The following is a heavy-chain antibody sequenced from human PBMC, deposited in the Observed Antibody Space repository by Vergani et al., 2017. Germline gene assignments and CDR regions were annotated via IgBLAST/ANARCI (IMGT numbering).Heavy chain of an antibody. J-gene: IGHJ3*02. CDR2: IRTTAEGGT. CDR1: GFPFNIYP. D-gene: IGHD3-10*01. Sequence: DVQLVESGGGLIQPGGSLRLSCEVSGFPFNIYPVNWVRQTSGKGLQWIANIRTTAEGGTFYADSVKGRFTISRDDAKNSLFLQMNKVTSDDMAVYYCVKSYHYGSVSLEEDAFHIWGQGTMVTVSS. CDR3: VKSYHYGSVSLEEDAFHI. V-gene: IGHV3-48*01.